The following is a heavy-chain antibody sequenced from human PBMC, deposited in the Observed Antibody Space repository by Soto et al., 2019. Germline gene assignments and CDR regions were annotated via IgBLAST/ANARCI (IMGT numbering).Heavy chain of an antibody. CDR3: ARADGRYSYGVWYFDY. J-gene: IGHJ4*02. Sequence: ASVKVSCKASGGTFSSYAISWVRQAPGQGLEWMGGIIPIFGIANYAQKFQGRVTITADKSTSTAYMELSSLRSEDTAVYYGARADGRYSYGVWYFDYWGQGTLVTVSS. CDR1: GGTFSSYA. CDR2: IIPIFGIA. V-gene: IGHV1-69*10. D-gene: IGHD5-18*01.